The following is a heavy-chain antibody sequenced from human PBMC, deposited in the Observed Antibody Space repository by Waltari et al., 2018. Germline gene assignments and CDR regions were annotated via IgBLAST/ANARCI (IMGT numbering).Heavy chain of an antibody. CDR3: VRDQWFAFDI. CDR1: GFPLSNYW. V-gene: IGHV3-7*01. J-gene: IGHJ3*02. CDR2: IMTDGREE. Sequence: EVQLVESGGGLVQPGGSLRLSCEASGFPLSNYWMSWVRQAPGKGLEWVANIMTDGREEYYVDSVRGRFTISRDNAKNSLYLQMNSLRPEDTAVYYCVRDQWFAFDIWGQGTMVTVSS. D-gene: IGHD3-22*01.